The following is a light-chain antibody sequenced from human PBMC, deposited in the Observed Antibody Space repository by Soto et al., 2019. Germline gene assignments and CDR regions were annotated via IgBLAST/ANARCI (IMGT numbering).Light chain of an antibody. Sequence: SALTQPASVSGSPGQSITISCTGTSSDVGGYNYVSWYQQHPGKAPKLMIYEVSNRPSGVSNRFSGSESGNTASLTISGLQAEDEADYYCSSYTSSSTPYVFGTGTKVTVL. CDR3: SSYTSSSTPYV. CDR1: SSDVGGYNY. V-gene: IGLV2-14*01. CDR2: EVS. J-gene: IGLJ1*01.